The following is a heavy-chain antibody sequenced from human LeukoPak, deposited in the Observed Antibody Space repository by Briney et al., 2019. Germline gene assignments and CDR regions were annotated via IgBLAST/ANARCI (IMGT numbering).Heavy chain of an antibody. CDR2: INPDGSQK. V-gene: IGHV3-7*01. Sequence: GESLRLSCAASGFSFSGSWMDWVRQAPGKGLEWVANINPDGSQKRFVDSVMGRFTMSRDNAKNSLYLQMNSLRSEDTAVFYCAAWTDRGYNFWGQGTLVTVSS. CDR1: GFSFSGSW. D-gene: IGHD5-24*01. J-gene: IGHJ4*02. CDR3: AAWTDRGYNF.